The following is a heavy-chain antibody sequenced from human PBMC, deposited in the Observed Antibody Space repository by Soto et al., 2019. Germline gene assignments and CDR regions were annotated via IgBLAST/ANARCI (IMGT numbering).Heavy chain of an antibody. V-gene: IGHV1-2*04. CDR2: INPNSGGT. CDR3: ARASNYGSGSYYKNYGMDV. J-gene: IGHJ6*02. Sequence: ASVKVSCKASGYTFTGYYMHWVRQAPGQGLEWMGWINPNSGGTNYAKKFQGWVTMTRDTSISTAYMGLSRLRSDDTAVYYCARASNYGSGSYYKNYGMDVWDQGTTVAVSS. CDR1: GYTFTGYY. D-gene: IGHD3-10*01.